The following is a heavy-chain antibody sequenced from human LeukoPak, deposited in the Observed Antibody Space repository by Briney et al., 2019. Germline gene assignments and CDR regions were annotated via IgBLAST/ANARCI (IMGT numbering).Heavy chain of an antibody. CDR1: GGTFSSYA. J-gene: IGHJ4*02. CDR3: ARDQGRESGSGWYGYFDY. V-gene: IGHV1-69*13. CDR2: IIPIFGTA. D-gene: IGHD6-19*01. Sequence: RASVKVSCKASGGTFSSYAISWVRQAPGQGLEWMGGIIPIFGTANYAQKFQGRVTITADESTSTAYMELSSLRSEDTAVYYCARDQGRESGSGWYGYFDYWGQGTLVTVSS.